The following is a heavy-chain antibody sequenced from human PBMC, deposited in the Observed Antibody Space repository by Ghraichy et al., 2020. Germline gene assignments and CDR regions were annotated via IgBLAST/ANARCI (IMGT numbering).Heavy chain of an antibody. Sequence: GESLRLSCAASGFTVSSNYMSWVRQAPGKGLEWVSVIYSGGSTYYADSVKGRFTISRDNSKNTLYLQMNSLRAEDTAVYYCARDAVGATKEGYWGQGTLVTVSS. J-gene: IGHJ4*02. D-gene: IGHD1-26*01. V-gene: IGHV3-53*01. CDR2: IYSGGST. CDR3: ARDAVGATKEGY. CDR1: GFTVSSNY.